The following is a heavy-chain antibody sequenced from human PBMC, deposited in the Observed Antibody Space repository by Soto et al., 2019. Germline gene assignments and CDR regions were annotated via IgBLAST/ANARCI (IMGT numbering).Heavy chain of an antibody. D-gene: IGHD2-2*01. CDR2: INSDGNIT. CDR3: AKDWGYCSTITCRQPFDY. Sequence: EVQLVESGGGLVQPGGSLRLSCAASGFTFSSYWMHWVRQAPGKGLVWVSRINSDGNITSYADSVKGRFTISRDNAKNTLYLQMNSLRAEDTAVYYCAKDWGYCSTITCRQPFDYWGQGTLVTVSS. CDR1: GFTFSSYW. V-gene: IGHV3-74*01. J-gene: IGHJ4*02.